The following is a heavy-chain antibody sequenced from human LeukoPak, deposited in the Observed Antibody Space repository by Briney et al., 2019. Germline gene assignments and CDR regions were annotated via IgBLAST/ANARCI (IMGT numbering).Heavy chain of an antibody. CDR3: ARGITYYDFWSGYYTSWGYYFDY. D-gene: IGHD3-3*01. V-gene: IGHV4-39*07. CDR2: IYYSGSS. CDR1: GGSMSSSSYY. J-gene: IGHJ4*02. Sequence: SETLCLTCTVSGGSMSSSSYYWGWIRQPPGKGLEWIGSIYYSGSSYYNPSLKSRVTISVDTSKNQFSLKLSSVTAADTAVYYCARGITYYDFWSGYYTSWGYYFDYWGQGTLVTVSS.